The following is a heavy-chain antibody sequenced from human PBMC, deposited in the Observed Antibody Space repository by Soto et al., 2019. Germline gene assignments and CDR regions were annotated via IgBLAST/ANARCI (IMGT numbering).Heavy chain of an antibody. Sequence: EVQLLESGGGLVQPGGSLRLSCEAPGFILNSYGMSWVRQAPGKGLEWVSTLTSGGGTHYADSVKGRFTISRENSKNTLYLQMNSLRAEDTAVYYCAKDGDLYSGYSDHWGQGTLVTGSS. J-gene: IGHJ4*02. CDR1: GFILNSYG. CDR3: AKDGDLYSGYSDH. CDR2: LTSGGGT. D-gene: IGHD5-12*01. V-gene: IGHV3-23*01.